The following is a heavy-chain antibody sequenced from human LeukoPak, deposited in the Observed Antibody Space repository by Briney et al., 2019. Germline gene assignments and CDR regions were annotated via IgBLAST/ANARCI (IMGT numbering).Heavy chain of an antibody. D-gene: IGHD6-19*01. CDR2: IRYDGSNK. V-gene: IGHV3-33*01. J-gene: IGHJ4*02. Sequence: GRSLRLSCAASGFTFSSYGMHWVRQAPGKGLEWVAVIRYDGSNKYYADSVKGRFTISRDNAKNSLYLQMNSLRAEDTAVYYCARERQWLSDYWGQGTLVTVSS. CDR3: ARERQWLSDY. CDR1: GFTFSSYG.